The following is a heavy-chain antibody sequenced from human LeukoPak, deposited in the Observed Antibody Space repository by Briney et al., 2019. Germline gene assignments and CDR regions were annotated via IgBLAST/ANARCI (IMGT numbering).Heavy chain of an antibody. J-gene: IGHJ4*02. D-gene: IGHD1-14*01. V-gene: IGHV4-30-4*01. CDR1: GGSISSGDYY. Sequence: SETLSLTCTVSGGSISSGDYYWRWIRQPPGKGLEWIGYIYYSGSTYYNPSLKSRVTISVDTSKNQFSLKPSSVTAADTAVYYCARDLRWTTHFDYWGQGTLVTVSS. CDR2: IYYSGST. CDR3: ARDLRWTTHFDY.